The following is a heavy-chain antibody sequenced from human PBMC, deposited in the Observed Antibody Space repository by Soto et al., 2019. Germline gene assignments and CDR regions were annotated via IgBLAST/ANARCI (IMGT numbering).Heavy chain of an antibody. J-gene: IGHJ6*02. D-gene: IGHD1-1*01. V-gene: IGHV4-34*01. CDR2: IQNTGGT. Sequence: PSETLSLTCAVYGGSSSENHWSWIRQPPGKGLEWIGEIQNTGGTNYSPSLKSRVTISVDRSKNQLSLSLTSVSAADTAVYYCARSRNLDVWGQGTKVTVSS. CDR1: GGSSSENH. CDR3: ARSRNLDV.